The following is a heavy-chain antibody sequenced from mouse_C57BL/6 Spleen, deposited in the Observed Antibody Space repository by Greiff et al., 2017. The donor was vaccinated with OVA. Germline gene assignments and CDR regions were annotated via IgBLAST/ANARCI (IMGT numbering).Heavy chain of an antibody. Sequence: EVKLVESGGGLVKPGGSLKLSCAASGFTFSDYGMHWVRQAPEKGLEWVAYISSGSSNIYYADTVKGRSTITRDNAKNTLFLQMTSLGSDDTAMYYCARTGTAYWGQGTLVTVSA. D-gene: IGHD4-1*01. CDR3: ARTGTAY. V-gene: IGHV5-17*01. CDR1: GFTFSDYG. CDR2: ISSGSSNI. J-gene: IGHJ3*01.